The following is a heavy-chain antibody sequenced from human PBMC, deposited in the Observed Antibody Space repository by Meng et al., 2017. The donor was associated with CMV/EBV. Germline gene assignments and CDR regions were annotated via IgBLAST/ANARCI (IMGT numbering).Heavy chain of an antibody. D-gene: IGHD6-6*01. CDR2: FDPEDGET. V-gene: IGHV1-24*01. J-gene: IGHJ4*02. CDR1: GYTLTELS. CDR3: ATDKVGSIAALNY. Sequence: ASAKVSCKVSGYTLTELSMHRVRQAPGKGLEWMGGFDPEDGETIYAQKFQGRVTMTENTSTDTAYMELSNLRSEDTAVYYCATDKVGSIAALNYWGQGTLVTVSS.